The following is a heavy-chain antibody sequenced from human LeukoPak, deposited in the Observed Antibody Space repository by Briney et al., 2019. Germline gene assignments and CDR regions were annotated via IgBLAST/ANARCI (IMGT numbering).Heavy chain of an antibody. Sequence: GGSLRLSCAASGFTFSSYSMNWDRQAPGKGLEWVSSISSSSSYIYYADSVKGRFTISRDNAKNSLYLQMNSLRAEDTAVYYCARVAAAGSFDYWGQGTLVTVSS. CDR1: GFTFSSYS. V-gene: IGHV3-21*01. J-gene: IGHJ4*02. CDR2: ISSSSSYI. CDR3: ARVAAAGSFDY. D-gene: IGHD6-13*01.